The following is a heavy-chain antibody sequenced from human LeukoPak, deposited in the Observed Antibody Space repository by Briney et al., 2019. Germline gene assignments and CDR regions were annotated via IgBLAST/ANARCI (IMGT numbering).Heavy chain of an antibody. CDR1: GGTFSSYA. V-gene: IGHV1-69*05. CDR3: ASAITIFGVAEREGYFDY. CDR2: IIPIFGTA. J-gene: IGHJ4*02. D-gene: IGHD3-3*01. Sequence: SVKVSCKASGGTFSSYAISWVRQAPGQGLEWMGGIIPIFGTANYAQKFQGRVTITTDESTSTAYMELSSLRSEDTAVYYCASAITIFGVAEREGYFDYWGQGTLVTVSS.